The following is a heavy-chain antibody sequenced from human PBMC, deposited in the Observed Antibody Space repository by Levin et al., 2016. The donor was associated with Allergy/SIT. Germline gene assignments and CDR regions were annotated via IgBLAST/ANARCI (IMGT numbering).Heavy chain of an antibody. CDR2: ISFDGTNK. D-gene: IGHD2-2*01. CDR3: AKDTWYKFSYASAGRGGTHPFDY. CDR1: GFTFRNYG. J-gene: IGHJ4*02. V-gene: IGHV3-30*18. Sequence: GESLKISCAATGFTFRNYGMHWVRQAPGKGLEWVAVISFDGTNKYYADSVKGRFTISRDNPNNTLSLQMNSLRSEDTAVYYCAKDTWYKFSYASAGRGGTHPFDYWGQGILVTVSS.